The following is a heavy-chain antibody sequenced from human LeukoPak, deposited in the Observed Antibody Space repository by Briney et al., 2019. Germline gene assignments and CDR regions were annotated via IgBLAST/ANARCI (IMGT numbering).Heavy chain of an antibody. Sequence: PSETLSLTCAVYGGSFSGHYWSWIRQPPGKGLEWIGEINPSGRTNYNPSLKSRVTISVDTSKNQFSLKWSSVTAADTAVYYCARVPSGVVEPPTRGDYFDFWGQGTLVTVSS. D-gene: IGHD2-2*01. CDR3: ARVPSGVVEPPTRGDYFDF. CDR1: GGSFSGHY. CDR2: INPSGRT. J-gene: IGHJ4*02. V-gene: IGHV4-34*01.